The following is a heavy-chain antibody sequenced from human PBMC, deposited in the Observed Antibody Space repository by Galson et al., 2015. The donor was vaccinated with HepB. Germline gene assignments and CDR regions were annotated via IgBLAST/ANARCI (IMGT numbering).Heavy chain of an antibody. V-gene: IGHV7-4-1*02. CDR1: GYTFTSYA. Sequence: SVKVSCKASGYTFTSYAMNWVRQAPGQGLEWMGWINTNTGNPTYAQGFTGRFVFSLDTSVSTAYLQISSLKAEDTAVYYCARVYLYNWNDSPEDYYYYMDVWGKGTTVTVSS. CDR3: ARVYLYNWNDSPEDYYYYMDV. D-gene: IGHD1-1*01. CDR2: INTNTGNP. J-gene: IGHJ6*03.